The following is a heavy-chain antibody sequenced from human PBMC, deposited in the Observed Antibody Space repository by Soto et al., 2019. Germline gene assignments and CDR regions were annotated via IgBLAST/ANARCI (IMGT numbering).Heavy chain of an antibody. CDR2: IYDSGNS. CDR1: GGSISSSSYY. V-gene: IGHV4-39*01. CDR3: ARIAAAGAIWYFDY. Sequence: PSETLSLTCTVSGGSISSSSYYWGWIRQPQAKGLEWIRSIYDSGNSYYTPSLKSPITISVDTSKNQFSLKLMSVAAADTDEYYCARIAAAGAIWYFDYWGQGTLVTVSS. D-gene: IGHD6-13*01. J-gene: IGHJ4*02.